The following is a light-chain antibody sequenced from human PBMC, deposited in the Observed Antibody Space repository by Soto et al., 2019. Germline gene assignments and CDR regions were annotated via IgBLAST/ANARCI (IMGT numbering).Light chain of an antibody. V-gene: IGKV3D-15*01. Sequence: EVVMTQSPATLSVSPGESATLSCRASQRISSNLAWYQQRPGQAPRLLIYGASTRATGIPARFSGSGSEREVTLLISSLQSEDIAAYYCQHYNNWPPWTFGQGTKVEIK. CDR3: QHYNNWPPWT. CDR1: QRISSN. CDR2: GAS. J-gene: IGKJ1*01.